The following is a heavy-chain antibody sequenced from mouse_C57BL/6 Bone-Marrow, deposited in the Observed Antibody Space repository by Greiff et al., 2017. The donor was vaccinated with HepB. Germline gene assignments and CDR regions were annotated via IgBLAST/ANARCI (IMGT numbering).Heavy chain of an antibody. D-gene: IGHD2-2*01. CDR2: IDPSDSYT. CDR3: ERHYGYDRGFAY. J-gene: IGHJ3*01. CDR1: GYTFTSYW. Sequence: VQLQQSGAELVMPGASVKLSCKASGYTFTSYWMHWVKQRPGQGLEWIGEIDPSDSYTNYNQKFKGKSTLTVDKSSSTAYMQLSSLTSEDSAVYYCERHYGYDRGFAYWGQGTLVTVSA. V-gene: IGHV1-69*01.